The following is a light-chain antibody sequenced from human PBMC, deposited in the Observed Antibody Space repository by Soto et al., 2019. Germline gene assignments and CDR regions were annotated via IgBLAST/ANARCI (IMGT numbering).Light chain of an antibody. V-gene: IGLV2-14*01. J-gene: IGLJ2*01. CDR2: DVS. Sequence: QSALTQPASVSGSPGQSITISCTGTSSDVGGYNYVSWYQQHPGKAPKLMISDVSNRPSGVSNRFSGSKSGNTASLTISGLQAEDEADYYCSSYTSSNTRDVVFGGGTKLTVL. CDR1: SSDVGGYNY. CDR3: SSYTSSNTRDVV.